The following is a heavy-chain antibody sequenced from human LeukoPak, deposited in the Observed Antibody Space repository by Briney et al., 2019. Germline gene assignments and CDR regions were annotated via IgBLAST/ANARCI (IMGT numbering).Heavy chain of an antibody. J-gene: IGHJ4*02. CDR1: GYTFTGYY. D-gene: IGHD6-19*01. CDR2: INPNSGGT. Sequence: GASVKVSCKASGYTFTGYYMHWVRQAPGQGLEWMGWINPNSGGTNYAQKFQGRVTMTRDTSISTAYMELSRLRSDDTAVYYCARAMGRIAVAGKLYWGQGTLVTVSS. V-gene: IGHV1-2*02. CDR3: ARAMGRIAVAGKLY.